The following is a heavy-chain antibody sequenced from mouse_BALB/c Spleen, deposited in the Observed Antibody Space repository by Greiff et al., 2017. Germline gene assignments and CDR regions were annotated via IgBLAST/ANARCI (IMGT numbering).Heavy chain of an antibody. J-gene: IGHJ4*01. CDR2: IWAGGST. CDR1: GFSLTSFG. D-gene: IGHD2-14*01. V-gene: IGHV2-9*02. Sequence: VKLVESGPGLVPPSQSLSITCTASGFSLTSFGVHWVRQPPGKGLEWLGVIWAGGSTNYNSALMSRLGISKDNCKSQVFLKMNNLQTDDTAMNYCARNRGGTAYDMDYWGEGNSVTVSS. CDR3: ARNRGGTAYDMDY.